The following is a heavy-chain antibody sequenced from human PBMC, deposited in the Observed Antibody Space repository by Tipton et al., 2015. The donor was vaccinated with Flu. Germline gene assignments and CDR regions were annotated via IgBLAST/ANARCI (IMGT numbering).Heavy chain of an antibody. V-gene: IGHV4-38-2*01. D-gene: IGHD3-10*02. Sequence: GLVKPSETLSLTCGVSGYSIRSAYYWGWVRRPPGKGLEWIGTIFHSGTTYYNPSLKTRLTISVDTSKNQFSLRLSSVTAADTAVYYCARHTGDSVRGLIDYWGQGTLVTVSS. J-gene: IGHJ4*02. CDR3: ARHTGDSVRGLIDY. CDR2: IFHSGTT. CDR1: GYSIRSAYY.